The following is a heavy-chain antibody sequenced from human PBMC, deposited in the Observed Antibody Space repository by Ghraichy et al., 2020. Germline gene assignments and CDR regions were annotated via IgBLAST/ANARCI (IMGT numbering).Heavy chain of an antibody. CDR3: ARELVTTGTDYFDY. CDR2: IYTSGST. V-gene: IGHV4-4*07. Sequence: SETLSPTCTVSGGSISSYYWSWIRQPAGKGLEWIGRIYTSGSTNYNPSLKSRVTMSVDTSKNQFSLKLSSVTAADTAVYYCARELVTTGTDYFDYWGQGTLVTVSS. D-gene: IGHD4-17*01. CDR1: GGSISSYY. J-gene: IGHJ4*02.